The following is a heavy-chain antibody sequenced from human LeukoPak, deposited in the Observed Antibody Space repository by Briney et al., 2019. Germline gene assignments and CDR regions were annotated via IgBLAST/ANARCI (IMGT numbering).Heavy chain of an antibody. CDR2: ISGRGST. CDR1: GFTFSNYA. CDR3: AKDGDSTGYCFDY. J-gene: IGHJ4*02. Sequence: PGGSLRLSCVASGFTFSNYAMSWVRQAPGKGLEWVSTISGRGSTNYADSVKGRFTISRDNSKNTLYVQMTSLRAEDTAIYYCAKDGDSTGYCFDYWGQGTLVTVSS. D-gene: IGHD3-22*01. V-gene: IGHV3-23*01.